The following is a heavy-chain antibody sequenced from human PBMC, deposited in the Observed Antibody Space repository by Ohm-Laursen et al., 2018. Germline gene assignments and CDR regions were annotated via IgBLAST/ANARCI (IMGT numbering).Heavy chain of an antibody. CDR3: ARAKMATVKFDP. CDR1: GYTFIGYY. D-gene: IGHD5-24*01. V-gene: IGHV1-46*01. J-gene: IGHJ5*02. Sequence: ASVKVSCNASGYTFIGYYMHWVRQAPGQGLEWMGIINPSGGSTSYAQKFQGRVTMTRDTSTSTVYMELSSLRSEDTAVYYCARAKMATVKFDPWGQGTLVTVSS. CDR2: INPSGGST.